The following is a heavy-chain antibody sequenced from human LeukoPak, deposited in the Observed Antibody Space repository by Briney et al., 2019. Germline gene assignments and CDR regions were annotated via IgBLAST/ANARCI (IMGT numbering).Heavy chain of an antibody. D-gene: IGHD5-18*01. V-gene: IGHV3-53*01. Sequence: PGGSLRLSCAASGFTVSSNYMSWVRQAPGKGLEWVSVIYSGGSTYYADSVKGRLTISRDNSKNTLYLQMNSLRAEDTAVYYCARDDTAMGSFDYWGQGTLVTVSS. CDR2: IYSGGST. J-gene: IGHJ4*02. CDR1: GFTVSSNY. CDR3: ARDDTAMGSFDY.